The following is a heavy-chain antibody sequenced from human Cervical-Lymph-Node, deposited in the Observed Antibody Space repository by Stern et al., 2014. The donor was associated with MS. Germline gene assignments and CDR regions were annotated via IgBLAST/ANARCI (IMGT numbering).Heavy chain of an antibody. CDR3: ARDRPYSSGWSYGMDV. CDR2: INPNSGGT. CDR1: GYTFTGYY. J-gene: IGHJ6*02. Sequence: QLVQSGAEVKKPGASVKVSCKASGYTFTGYYMHWVRQAPGQGLEWMGWINPNSGGTNYAQKFQGWVTMTRDTSISTAYMELSRLRSDDTAVYYCARDRPYSSGWSYGMDVWGQGTTVTVSS. V-gene: IGHV1-2*04. D-gene: IGHD6-19*01.